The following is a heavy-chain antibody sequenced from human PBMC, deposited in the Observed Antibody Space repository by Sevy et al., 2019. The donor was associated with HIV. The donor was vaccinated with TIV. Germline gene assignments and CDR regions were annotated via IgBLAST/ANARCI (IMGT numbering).Heavy chain of an antibody. CDR1: GFTLSSYA. CDR3: AKAPRKQYYYGSGSYYNDY. D-gene: IGHD3-10*01. J-gene: IGHJ4*02. V-gene: IGHV3-23*01. CDR2: ISGSGGST. Sequence: GGSLRLSCAASGFTLSSYAMSWVRQAPGKGLEWVSAISGSGGSTYYAYSVKGRFTISRDNSKNTLYLQMNSLRAEDTAVYYCAKAPRKQYYYGSGSYYNDYWGQGTLVTVSS.